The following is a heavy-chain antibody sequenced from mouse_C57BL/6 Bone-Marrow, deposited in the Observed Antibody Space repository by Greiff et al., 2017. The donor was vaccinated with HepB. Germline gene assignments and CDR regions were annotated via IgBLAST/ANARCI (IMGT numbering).Heavy chain of an antibody. V-gene: IGHV5-12*01. CDR2: ISNGGGST. J-gene: IGHJ4*01. Sequence: EVQLQESGGGLVQPGGSLKLSCAASGFTFSDYYMYWVRQTPEKRLEWVAYISNGGGSTYYPDTVKGRFTISRDNAKNTLYLQMSRLKAEDTAMYYCARRGYYGSSLYYAMDYWGQGTSVTVSS. D-gene: IGHD1-1*01. CDR3: ARRGYYGSSLYYAMDY. CDR1: GFTFSDYY.